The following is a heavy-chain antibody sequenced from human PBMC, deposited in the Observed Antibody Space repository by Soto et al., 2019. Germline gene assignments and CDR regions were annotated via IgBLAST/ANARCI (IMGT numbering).Heavy chain of an antibody. CDR2: ISGNGGVT. CDR3: AEDRVYCSGGSCQYNWVDS. CDR1: GFTFGGYA. J-gene: IGHJ5*01. D-gene: IGHD2-15*01. V-gene: IGHV3-23*01. Sequence: EVQLLESGGGLVQPGGSLRLSCAASGFTFGGYALSWVRQVSGKGLEWVSSISGNGGVTYHADSVKGRFTISRDNSKNMLYLQMNSLRDEDTAVYYFAEDRVYCSGGSCQYNWVDSWGQGTLVTVSS.